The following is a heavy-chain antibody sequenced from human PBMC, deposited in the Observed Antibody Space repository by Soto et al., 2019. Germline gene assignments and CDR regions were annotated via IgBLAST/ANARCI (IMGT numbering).Heavy chain of an antibody. J-gene: IGHJ6*02. Sequence: LRLSCVASGFIFSNYWMSWVRQAPGKGLEWVANINVDGSIQHYVGSVKGRFTVSRDNAKNSLYLQMNSLRVEDTAVYYCARDRGGYGPPDVWGQGTTVTVSS. D-gene: IGHD3-10*01. V-gene: IGHV3-7*01. CDR1: GFIFSNYW. CDR2: INVDGSIQ. CDR3: ARDRGGYGPPDV.